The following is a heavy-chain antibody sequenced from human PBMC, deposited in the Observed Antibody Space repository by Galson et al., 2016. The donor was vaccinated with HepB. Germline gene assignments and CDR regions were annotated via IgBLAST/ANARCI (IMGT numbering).Heavy chain of an antibody. CDR1: GFSLSDYG. D-gene: IGHD2-15*01. J-gene: IGHJ6*02. CDR2: ISESDDIT. V-gene: IGHV3-11*01. CDR3: ARDHPASFGGPDGFHFYGMDV. Sequence: SLILSCAASGFSLSDYGMSWIRQAPGKGLEWVSYISESDDITKYADSVKGRFTISRDNAKNSLYLHMDSLRVGDTAVYYCARDHPASFGGPDGFHFYGMDVWGQGTTVTVSS.